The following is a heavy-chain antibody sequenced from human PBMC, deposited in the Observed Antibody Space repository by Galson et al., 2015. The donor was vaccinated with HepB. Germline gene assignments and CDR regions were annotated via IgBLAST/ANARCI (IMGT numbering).Heavy chain of an antibody. CDR2: INPNSGGT. CDR1: GYTFTGYY. V-gene: IGHV1-2*02. Sequence: SVKVSCKASGYTFTGYYMHWVRQAPGQELEWMGWINPNSGGTNYAQKFQGRVTMTRDTSISTAYMELSRLRSDDTAVYYCARVPAPNCGGDCYPDYWGQGTLVTVSS. J-gene: IGHJ4*02. D-gene: IGHD2-21*02. CDR3: ARVPAPNCGGDCYPDY.